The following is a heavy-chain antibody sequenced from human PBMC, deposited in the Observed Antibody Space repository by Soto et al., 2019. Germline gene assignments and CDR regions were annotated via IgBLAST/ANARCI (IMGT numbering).Heavy chain of an antibody. CDR1: GFTFSSYA. J-gene: IGHJ4*02. D-gene: IGHD4-4*01. CDR2: ISGSGGST. V-gene: IGHV3-23*01. CDR3: AKDVDYRTPFDV. Sequence: EVQLLESGGGLVQPGGSLRLSCAASGFTFSSYAMSWVRQAPGKGLEWVSAISGSGGSTYYADSVKGRFTISRNNSKNTVYLQMNSLRAEDTAVYYCAKDVDYRTPFDVWGQGTLVTVSS.